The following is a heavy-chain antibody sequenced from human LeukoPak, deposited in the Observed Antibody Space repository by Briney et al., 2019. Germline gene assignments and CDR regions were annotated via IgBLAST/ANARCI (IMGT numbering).Heavy chain of an antibody. J-gene: IGHJ4*02. D-gene: IGHD5-18*01. CDR2: IYYSGST. CDR3: ARGSTAMAIFDY. V-gene: IGHV4-59*08. Sequence: PSETLSLTCTVSGGSISSYYWSWIRKPPGKGLEWIGYIYYSGSTNYNPSLKSRVTISVDTSKNQFSLKLSSVTAADTAVYYCARGSTAMAIFDYWGQGTLVTVSS. CDR1: GGSISSYY.